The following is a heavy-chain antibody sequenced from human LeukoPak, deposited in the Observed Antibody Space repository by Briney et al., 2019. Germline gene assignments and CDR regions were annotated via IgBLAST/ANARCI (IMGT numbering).Heavy chain of an antibody. Sequence: GGSLRLSCAASGFTFSDYYMSWIRQAPGKGLEWVSYISSSGSTIYYADSVKGRFTISRDNAKNSLYLQMNSLRAEDTAVYYCAKDQSTMIVVVIHDAFDIWGQGTMVTVSS. CDR2: ISSSGSTI. J-gene: IGHJ3*02. D-gene: IGHD3-22*01. V-gene: IGHV3-11*01. CDR1: GFTFSDYY. CDR3: AKDQSTMIVVVIHDAFDI.